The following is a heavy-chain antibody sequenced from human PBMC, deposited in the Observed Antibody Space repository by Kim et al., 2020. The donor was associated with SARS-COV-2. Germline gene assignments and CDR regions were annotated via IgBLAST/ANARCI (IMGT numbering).Heavy chain of an antibody. D-gene: IGHD5-12*01. CDR3: AAWPSFDP. CDR2: SGRT. Sequence: SGRTSDNPPPKRRVTIAVDTSKNQFSLKLSSVTAADTAVYYCAAWPSFDPWGQGTLVTVSS. V-gene: IGHV4-31*02. J-gene: IGHJ5*02.